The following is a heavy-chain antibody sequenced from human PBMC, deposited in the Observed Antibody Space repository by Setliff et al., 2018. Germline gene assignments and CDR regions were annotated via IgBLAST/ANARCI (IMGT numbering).Heavy chain of an antibody. CDR2: IIHSGST. CDR3: ARGSRSGGKGGYNWFDP. Sequence: PSETLSLTCAVYGGSFSGYYWSWIRQPPGKRLEWIGEIIHSGSTNYNPSLKSRVTISMDTSKNQFSLKVSSVTAADTAVYYCARGSRSGGKGGYNWFDPWGQGTLVTVSS. V-gene: IGHV4-34*01. CDR1: GGSFSGYY. D-gene: IGHD2-15*01. J-gene: IGHJ5*02.